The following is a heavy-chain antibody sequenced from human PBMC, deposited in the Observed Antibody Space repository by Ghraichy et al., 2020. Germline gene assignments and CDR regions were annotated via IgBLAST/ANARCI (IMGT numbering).Heavy chain of an antibody. CDR2: IWYDGSNK. Sequence: GESLNISCAASGFTFSSYGMHWVRQAPGKGLEWVAVIWYDGSNKYYADSVKGRFTISRDNSKNTLYLQMNSLRAEDTAVYYCARDEVLVGVSDLGDYWGQGTLVTVSS. V-gene: IGHV3-33*08. CDR1: GFTFSSYG. D-gene: IGHD1-26*01. CDR3: ARDEVLVGVSDLGDY. J-gene: IGHJ4*02.